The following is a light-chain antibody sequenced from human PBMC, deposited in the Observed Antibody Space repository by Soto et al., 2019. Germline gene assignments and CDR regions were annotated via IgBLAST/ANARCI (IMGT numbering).Light chain of an antibody. CDR1: QTISSW. CDR3: QQSNSHSWT. CDR2: KAS. V-gene: IGKV1-5*03. Sequence: FQMTMSASTLYASVCAGGTITFRASQTISSWLAWYQQKPGKAPKLLIYKASTLKSGVPSRFSGSGSGTEFTLTISSLQPDDFAPYYCQQSNSHSWTFAQGSKVDIK. J-gene: IGKJ1*01.